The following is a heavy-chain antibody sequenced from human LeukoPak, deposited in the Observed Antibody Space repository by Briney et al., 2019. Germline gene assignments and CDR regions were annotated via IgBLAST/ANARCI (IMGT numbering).Heavy chain of an antibody. CDR2: INPSGGST. CDR3: ARDRGPSGHSSGCSH. Sequence: ASVKVSCKASGYTFTSYYMHWVRQAPGQGLEWMGIINPSGGSTSCAQKFQGRVTMTRDTSTSTVYMELSSLRSEDTAVYYCARDRGPSGHSSGCSHWGQGTLVTVSS. V-gene: IGHV1-46*01. CDR1: GYTFTSYY. D-gene: IGHD6-19*01. J-gene: IGHJ4*02.